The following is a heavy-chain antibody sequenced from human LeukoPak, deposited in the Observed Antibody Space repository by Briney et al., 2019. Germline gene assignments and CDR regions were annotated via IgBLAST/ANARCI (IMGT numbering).Heavy chain of an antibody. V-gene: IGHV4-34*01. J-gene: IGHJ5*02. CDR3: ARGGVSSASGDWFDP. D-gene: IGHD3-22*01. CDR1: GGSFSGYY. Sequence: PSETLSLTCAVYGGSFSGYYWSWIRQPPGKGLEWIGEVNLSGSTNYNPSLKSRVTISVDTSKNQFSLKLSSVTAADTAVYYCARGGVSSASGDWFDPWGQGTLVTVSS. CDR2: VNLSGST.